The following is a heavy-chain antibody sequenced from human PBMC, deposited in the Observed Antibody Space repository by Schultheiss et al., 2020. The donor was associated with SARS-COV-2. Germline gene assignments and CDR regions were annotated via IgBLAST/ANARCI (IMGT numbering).Heavy chain of an antibody. CDR1: GGSISSGDYY. Sequence: SETLSLTCTVSGGSISSGDYYWSWFRRPPGKGLEWIGYIYYTGSTYYNPSLRSRLTISLDTSKNQFSLKMRSVTATDTAVYYCASTSDIVVAVATTWGQGTLVTVSS. V-gene: IGHV4-61*08. CDR3: ASTSDIVVAVATT. J-gene: IGHJ1*01. D-gene: IGHD2-15*01. CDR2: IYYTGST.